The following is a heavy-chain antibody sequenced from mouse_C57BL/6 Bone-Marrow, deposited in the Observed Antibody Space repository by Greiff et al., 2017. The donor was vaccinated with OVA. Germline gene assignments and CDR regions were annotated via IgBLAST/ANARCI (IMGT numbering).Heavy chain of an antibody. V-gene: IGHV10-1*01. CDR2: IRSKSNNYAT. J-gene: IGHJ4*01. CDR1: GFSFNTYA. CDR3: VRPDYGNAMDY. Sequence: EVQLVESGGGLVQPKGSLKLSCAASGFSFNTYAMNWVRQAPGKGLEWVARIRSKSNNYATYYADSVKDRFTISRDDSESMLYLQMNNLKTEDTAMYYCVRPDYGNAMDYWGQGTSVTVSS. D-gene: IGHD2-4*01.